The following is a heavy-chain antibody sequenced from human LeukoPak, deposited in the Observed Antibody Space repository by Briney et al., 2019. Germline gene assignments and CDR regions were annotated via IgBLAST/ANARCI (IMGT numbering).Heavy chain of an antibody. CDR2: ISGSGGST. V-gene: IGHV3-23*01. CDR3: AKGGRRGYYYYYYMDV. J-gene: IGHJ6*03. CDR1: GFTFSSYA. Sequence: GGSLRLSCAASGFTFSSYAMSWVRQAPGKGLEWVSAISGSGGSTYYADSVEGRFTISRDNSKNTLYLQMNSLRAEDTAVYYCAKGGRRGYYYYYYMDVWGKGTTVTVSS. D-gene: IGHD3-10*01.